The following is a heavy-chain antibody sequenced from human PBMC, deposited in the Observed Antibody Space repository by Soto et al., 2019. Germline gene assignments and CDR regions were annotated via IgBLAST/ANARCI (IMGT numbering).Heavy chain of an antibody. Sequence: SETLSLTCTVSGGSISSGGYYWSWIRQHPGKGLEWIGYIYYSGSTYYNPSLKSRVTISVDTSKNQFSLKLSSVTAADTAVYYCARATGYYDILTGYYEATYNTFDYWGQGTLVTVSS. CDR1: GGSISSGGYY. J-gene: IGHJ4*02. D-gene: IGHD3-9*01. CDR2: IYYSGST. CDR3: ARATGYYDILTGYYEATYNTFDY. V-gene: IGHV4-31*03.